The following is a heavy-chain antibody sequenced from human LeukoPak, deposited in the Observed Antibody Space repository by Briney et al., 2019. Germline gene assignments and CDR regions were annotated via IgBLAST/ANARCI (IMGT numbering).Heavy chain of an antibody. Sequence: SETLSLTCTVSGGSISSSSYYWGRIRQPPGKGLEWIGSIYYSGSTYYNPSLKSRVTISVDTSKNQFSLKLSSVTAADTAVYYCARRASRLTAPRVVPAAIGWGQGTLVTVSS. CDR2: IYYSGST. CDR3: ARRASRLTAPRVVPAAIG. J-gene: IGHJ4*02. D-gene: IGHD2-2*02. V-gene: IGHV4-39*01. CDR1: GGSISSSSYY.